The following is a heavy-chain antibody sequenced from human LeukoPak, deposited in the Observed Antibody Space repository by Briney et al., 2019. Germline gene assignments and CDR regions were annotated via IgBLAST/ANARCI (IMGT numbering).Heavy chain of an antibody. CDR1: GFTFSTYA. CDR2: ISGSGGTT. J-gene: IGHJ4*02. D-gene: IGHD1-26*01. CDR3: AKAPRGGSYYFDL. Sequence: PGGSLRLSCAASGFTFSTYAMSWVRQAPGKGLEWVSAISGSGGTTFYADSVKGRFTLSRDNSKNTLYLQMNSLRAEDMAVYYCAKAPRGGSYYFDLWGQGTVVTVSS. V-gene: IGHV3-23*01.